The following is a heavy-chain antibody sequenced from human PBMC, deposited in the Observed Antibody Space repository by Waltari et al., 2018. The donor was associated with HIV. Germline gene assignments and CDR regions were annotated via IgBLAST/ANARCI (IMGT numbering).Heavy chain of an antibody. V-gene: IGHV4-4*03. CDR3: ARSYSSSWIIEY. CDR1: GGSIRSNNW. D-gene: IGHD6-13*01. CDR2: IFHTGST. J-gene: IGHJ4*02. Sequence: QMQLKESGPGLVKPPGTLSLTCAVSGGSIRSNNWWSWVHQSPGKGLEWIADIFHTGSTNYNPSLQGRVTISVDKSKNEFSLKMRSVTAADTAVYYCARSYSSSWIIEYWGQGILVTVSS.